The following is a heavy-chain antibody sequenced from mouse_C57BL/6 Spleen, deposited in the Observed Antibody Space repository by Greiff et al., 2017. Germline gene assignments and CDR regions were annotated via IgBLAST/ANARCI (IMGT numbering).Heavy chain of an antibody. V-gene: IGHV1-69*01. CDR1: GYTFTSYW. CDR3: ARGGDYEEYYFDY. Sequence: QVQLQQPGAELVMPGASVKLSCKASGYTFTSYWMHWVKQRPGQGLEWIGEIDPADSYTNYNHKFKGKATLTVDKSSSTAYMQLRSLTSEDSAVYYCARGGDYEEYYFDYWGQGTTLTVSS. J-gene: IGHJ2*01. CDR2: IDPADSYT. D-gene: IGHD2-4*01.